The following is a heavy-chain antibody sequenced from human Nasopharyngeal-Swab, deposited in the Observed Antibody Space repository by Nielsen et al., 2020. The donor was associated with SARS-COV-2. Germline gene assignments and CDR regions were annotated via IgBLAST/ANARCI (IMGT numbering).Heavy chain of an antibody. J-gene: IGHJ4*02. V-gene: IGHV3-74*01. CDR2: INSDGSSA. D-gene: IGHD4-23*01. CDR1: GFTFSSYW. Sequence: GESLKISCAASGFTFSSYWMHWVRQAPGKGLVWVSRINSDGSSASYADSLKGRFTISRDNAKNTLYLQMNSLRAEDTAVYYCTRAGNFRHDYWGQGTLVTVSS. CDR3: TRAGNFRHDY.